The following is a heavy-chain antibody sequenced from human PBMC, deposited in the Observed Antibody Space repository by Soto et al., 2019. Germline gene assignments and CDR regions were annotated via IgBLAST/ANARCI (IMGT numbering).Heavy chain of an antibody. CDR1: GYSISSGYY. CDR3: ARGRVVVPAAVMFNCLDP. Sequence: SETLSLTCAVSGYSISSGYYWGGLRQPPGKGLEWIGSIYHGGSTYYNPSLNSRVTLSIDMTNNHVSLILNSVTAADTAVYYCARGRVVVPAAVMFNCLDPWGQGALVTVSS. V-gene: IGHV4-38-2*01. CDR2: IYHGGST. J-gene: IGHJ5*02. D-gene: IGHD2-2*01.